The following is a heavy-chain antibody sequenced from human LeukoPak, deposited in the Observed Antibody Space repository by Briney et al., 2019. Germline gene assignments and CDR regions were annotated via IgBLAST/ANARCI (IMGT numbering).Heavy chain of an antibody. CDR1: GGSFSGYY. CDR2: INHSGST. Sequence: KSSETLSLTCAVYGGSFSGYYWSWIRQPPGKGLEWIGEINHSGSTNYNPSLKSRVTISVDTPKNQFSLKLSSVTAADTAVYYCARGRGPPAYDFWSGKLGVWFDPWGQGTLVTVSS. V-gene: IGHV4-34*01. J-gene: IGHJ5*02. D-gene: IGHD3-3*01. CDR3: ARGRGPPAYDFWSGKLGVWFDP.